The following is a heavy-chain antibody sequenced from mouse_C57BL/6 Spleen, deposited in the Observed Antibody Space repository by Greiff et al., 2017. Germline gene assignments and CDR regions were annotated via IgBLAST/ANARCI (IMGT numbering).Heavy chain of an antibody. Sequence: VQLQQPGAELVKPGASVKLSCKASGYTFTSYWMHWVKQRPGQGLEWIGMIHPNSGSTNYNEKFKSKATLTVDKSSTTAYMQLSSLTSEDSAVYYSAGSGAGLWYFDVWGTGTTVTVSS. CDR2: IHPNSGST. J-gene: IGHJ1*03. CDR1: GYTFTSYW. V-gene: IGHV1-64*01. CDR3: AGSGAGLWYFDV. D-gene: IGHD3-3*01.